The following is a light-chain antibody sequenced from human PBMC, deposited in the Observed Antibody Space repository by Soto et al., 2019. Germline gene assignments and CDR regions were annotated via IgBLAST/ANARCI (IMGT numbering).Light chain of an antibody. CDR1: QSVLYSSNNKNY. Sequence: DIVMTQSPDSLAVSLGEGATINCKSSQSVLYSSNNKNYLAWYQQKPGQPPKLLIYWASTRESGVPDRFSGSWSGTDFTLTISSLQAEDVAVYYCQQYYRTPPTFGGGTKVEIK. V-gene: IGKV4-1*01. CDR2: WAS. J-gene: IGKJ4*01. CDR3: QQYYRTPPT.